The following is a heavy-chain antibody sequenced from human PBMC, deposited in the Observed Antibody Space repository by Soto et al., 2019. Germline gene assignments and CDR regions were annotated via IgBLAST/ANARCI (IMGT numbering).Heavy chain of an antibody. J-gene: IGHJ5*02. Sequence: SETLSLTCTLSGGSISSGGYYWSWIRQHPEKGLEWIGYIYYSGSTYYNPSLKSRVTISVDTSKNQFSLKLSSVTAADTAVYYCATYDSSDYYSGSPIGWFDPWGQGTLVTVSS. CDR3: ATYDSSDYYSGSPIGWFDP. V-gene: IGHV4-31*02. CDR2: IYYSGST. D-gene: IGHD3-22*01. CDR1: GGSISSGGYY.